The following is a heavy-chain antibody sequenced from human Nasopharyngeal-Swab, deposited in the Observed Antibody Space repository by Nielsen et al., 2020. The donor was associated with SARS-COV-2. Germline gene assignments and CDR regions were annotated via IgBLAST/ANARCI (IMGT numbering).Heavy chain of an antibody. CDR3: SRGSSGYGNFDS. Sequence: GESLKISCAASGFTLSGYWMHWVRQAPGKGLVWVSRISGDGSNTFYADSVKGRFTISRDNANNTLYLQMNNLRAEDTAVYYCSRGSSGYGNFDSWGQGTLVTVSS. D-gene: IGHD3-22*01. CDR2: ISGDGSNT. CDR1: GFTLSGYW. V-gene: IGHV3-74*01. J-gene: IGHJ4*01.